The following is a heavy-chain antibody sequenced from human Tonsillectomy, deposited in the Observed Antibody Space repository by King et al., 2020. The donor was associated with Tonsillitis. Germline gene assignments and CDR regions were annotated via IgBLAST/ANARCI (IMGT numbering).Heavy chain of an antibody. Sequence: VQLVESGGGLVQPGGSLRLPCAAAGFTFSSYTLTWVRQAPVKGLGWVSVIVRTTDYIQYADSVKGRFTVSRENSKNTLYLQMNSLSVDDTAIYYCAKKVITTSSGGFDYWGQGALVTVSS. CDR3: AKKVITTSSGGFDY. CDR1: GFTFSSYT. D-gene: IGHD4-11*01. V-gene: IGHV3-23*04. J-gene: IGHJ4*02. CDR2: IVRTTDYI.